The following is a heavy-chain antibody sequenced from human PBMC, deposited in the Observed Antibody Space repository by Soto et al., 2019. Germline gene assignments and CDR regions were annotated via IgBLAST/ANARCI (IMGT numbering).Heavy chain of an antibody. V-gene: IGHV3-30-3*01. Sequence: QVQLVESGEGVVQPGRSLRLSCAASGFTFSSYAMHWVRQAPGKGLEWVAVISYDGSNKYYADSVKGRFTISRDNSKNTLYLQMNSLRAEDTAVYYCARDAAMVTFVYYFDYWGQGTLVTVSS. CDR2: ISYDGSNK. CDR1: GFTFSSYA. CDR3: ARDAAMVTFVYYFDY. D-gene: IGHD5-18*01. J-gene: IGHJ4*02.